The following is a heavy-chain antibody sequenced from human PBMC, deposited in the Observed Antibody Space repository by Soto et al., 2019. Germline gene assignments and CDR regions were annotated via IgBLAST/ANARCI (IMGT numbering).Heavy chain of an antibody. CDR1: GGSISSYY. CDR3: ARRESGSSWVFAY. V-gene: IGHV4-59*08. CDR2: IYYNGNT. D-gene: IGHD6-13*01. Sequence: PSETLSLTCTVSGGSISSYYWSWIRQPPGKGLEWIGYIYYNGNTNYNPSLKSRVTISVDTSKNQFSLKLSSVTAADTAVYYCARRESGSSWVFAYWGQGTLVTVSS. J-gene: IGHJ4*02.